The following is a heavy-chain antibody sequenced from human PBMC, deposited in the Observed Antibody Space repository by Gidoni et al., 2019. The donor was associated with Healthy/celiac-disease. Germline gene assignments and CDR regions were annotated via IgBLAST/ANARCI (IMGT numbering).Heavy chain of an antibody. CDR1: GFTFSCYS. V-gene: IGHV3-21*01. Sequence: EVQLVESGGGLVKPGGSLRLSCAASGFTFSCYSMNWVRQAPGKGLEGVSSISSSSSYIYYADSVKGRFTISRDNAKNSLYLQMNSLGAEDTAVYYCAGRTVTPLWGQGTLVTVSS. CDR3: AGRTVTPL. D-gene: IGHD4-17*01. J-gene: IGHJ4*02. CDR2: ISSSSSYI.